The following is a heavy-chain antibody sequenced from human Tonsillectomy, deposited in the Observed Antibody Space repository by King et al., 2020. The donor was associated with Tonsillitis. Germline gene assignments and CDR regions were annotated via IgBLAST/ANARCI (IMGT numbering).Heavy chain of an antibody. CDR3: AIDRSGYYTGDAFDI. Sequence: VQLVESGGGVVQPGRSLRLSCAASGFTFSSYAMHWVRQAPGKGLEWVAVISYDGSNKYYADSVKGRFTISRDNSKNTLYLQMNSLRAEDTAVYYCAIDRSGYYTGDAFDIWGQGTMVTVSS. CDR1: GFTFSSYA. D-gene: IGHD3-3*01. V-gene: IGHV3-30-3*01. J-gene: IGHJ3*02. CDR2: ISYDGSNK.